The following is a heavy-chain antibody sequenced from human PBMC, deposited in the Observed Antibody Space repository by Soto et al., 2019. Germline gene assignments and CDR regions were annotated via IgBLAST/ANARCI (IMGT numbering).Heavy chain of an antibody. CDR2: IIPIFGTA. J-gene: IGHJ5*02. CDR3: ARAAGTTVTTLNWFDP. D-gene: IGHD4-17*01. Sequence: QVQLVQSGAEVKKPGSSVKVSCKASGGTFSSYAISWVRQAPGQGLEWMGGIIPIFGTANYAQKFQGRVTITADESTSTAYMEPSSLRSEDTAVYYCARAAGTTVTTLNWFDPWGQGTLVTVSS. CDR1: GGTFSSYA. V-gene: IGHV1-69*01.